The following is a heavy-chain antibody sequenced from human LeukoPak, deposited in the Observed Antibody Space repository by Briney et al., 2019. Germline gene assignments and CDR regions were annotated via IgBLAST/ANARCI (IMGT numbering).Heavy chain of an antibody. J-gene: IGHJ6*03. Sequence: GESLKISCKGSGYSFTTYWIGWVRQMPGKGLEWMGIIYDTRYSPSFQGQVTISADKSISTAYLQWSSLKASDTAMYYCARRSRCSGGTSLLYSGTCYYYMDVWGKGTTVTVSS. V-gene: IGHV5-51*01. CDR1: GYSFTTYW. D-gene: IGHD2-15*01. CDR3: ARRSRCSGGTSLLYSGTCYYYMDV. CDR2: IYDT.